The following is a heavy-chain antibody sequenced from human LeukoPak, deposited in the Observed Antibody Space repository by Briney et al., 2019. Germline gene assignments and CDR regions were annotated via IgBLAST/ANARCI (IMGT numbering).Heavy chain of an antibody. V-gene: IGHV1-69*06. CDR1: GGTFSSYA. D-gene: IGHD5-12*01. Sequence: SVKVSCKASGGTFSSYAISWVRQAPGQGLEWMGGIIPIFGTANYAQKFQGRVTITADKSTSTAYMELSSLRSEDTAVYYCARDQGGYSGYVSFDYWGQGTLVTVSS. CDR2: IIPIFGTA. CDR3: ARDQGGYSGYVSFDY. J-gene: IGHJ4*02.